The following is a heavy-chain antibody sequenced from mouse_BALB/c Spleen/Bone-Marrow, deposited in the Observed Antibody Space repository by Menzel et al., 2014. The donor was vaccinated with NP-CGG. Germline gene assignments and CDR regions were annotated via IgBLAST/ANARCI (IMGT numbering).Heavy chain of an antibody. CDR2: ISSGSSTI. Sequence: EVMLAESGGGLVQPGGSRKLSCAASGFTFSSFGMHWVRQAPEKGLEWVAYISSGSSTIYYADTVKGRFTISRDNPKNTLFLQMTSLRSEDTAMYYCASDYDYLDYWGQGTTLTVSS. J-gene: IGHJ2*01. CDR1: GFTFSSFG. D-gene: IGHD2-4*01. V-gene: IGHV5-17*02. CDR3: ASDYDYLDY.